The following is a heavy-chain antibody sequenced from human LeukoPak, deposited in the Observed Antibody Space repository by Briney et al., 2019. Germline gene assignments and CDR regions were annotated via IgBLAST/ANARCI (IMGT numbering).Heavy chain of an antibody. Sequence: PGGSLRLSCAASGFTFXSYXXXWVRXAXXXXXXXXXXXXXXXGSTYCADSVKGRHTISRDNSTNTLYLQMNRLRAEDTAVYYCARSRSSGYYPGGLGLYDAFDIWGQGTMVTVSS. V-gene: IGHV3-23*01. CDR1: GFTFXSYX. D-gene: IGHD3-22*01. J-gene: IGHJ3*02. CDR2: XXXXXGST. CDR3: ARSRSSGYYPGGLGLYDAFDI.